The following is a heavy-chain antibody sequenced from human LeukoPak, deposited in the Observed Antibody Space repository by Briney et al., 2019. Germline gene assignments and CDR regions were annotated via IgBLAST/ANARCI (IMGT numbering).Heavy chain of an antibody. D-gene: IGHD3-16*01. J-gene: IGHJ6*03. CDR2: ISESGTI. CDR3: ARQDALGKYPPPYYMDV. Sequence: SETLSLTCSVSGGSISSYNWNWIRQPPGKGLEWIGYISESGTINYNSSLENRVTLSLDASKSQISLNLRSATVADTAVYYCARQDALGKYPPPYYMDVWGKGTTVIVS. V-gene: IGHV4-59*08. CDR1: GGSISSYN.